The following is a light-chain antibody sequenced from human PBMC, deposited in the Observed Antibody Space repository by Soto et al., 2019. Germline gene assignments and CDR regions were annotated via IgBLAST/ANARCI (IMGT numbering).Light chain of an antibody. V-gene: IGLV2-14*01. J-gene: IGLJ1*01. Sequence: QSVLTQPAAVSGTPGQSITISCTGTSRDVGGNKYVSWYQQYPGKVPKLLSNKVTNRPSGVSYRFSGSRSGNTAYLTISALLAEDEADYFCAPSTCDSLYVFGTGPKVNVL. CDR3: APSTCDSLYV. CDR1: SRDVGGNKY. CDR2: KVT.